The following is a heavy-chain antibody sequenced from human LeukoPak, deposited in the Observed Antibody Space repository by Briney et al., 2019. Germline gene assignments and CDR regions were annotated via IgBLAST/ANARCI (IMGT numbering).Heavy chain of an antibody. V-gene: IGHV4-61*02. CDR1: GGSISSGSYY. J-gene: IGHJ4*02. CDR2: IYTSGST. CDR3: ATGIAVAGTFDY. Sequence: SQTLSLTCTVSGGSISSGSYYWSWIRQPAGKGLEWIGRIYTSGSTNYNPSLKSRVTISVDTSTNQFSLKLSSVTAADTAVYYCATGIAVAGTFDYWGQGTLVTVSS. D-gene: IGHD6-19*01.